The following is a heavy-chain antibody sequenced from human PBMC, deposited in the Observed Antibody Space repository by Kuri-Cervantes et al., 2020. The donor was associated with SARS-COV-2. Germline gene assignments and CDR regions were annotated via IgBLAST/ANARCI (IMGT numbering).Heavy chain of an antibody. D-gene: IGHD2-15*01. J-gene: IGHJ6*03. CDR2: IGPSNTYI. V-gene: IGHV3-21*06. CDR3: ARDPGYCSGGSCYRYYYYYYMDV. CDR1: GFTFNTYN. Sequence: GGSLRLSCTASGFTFNTYNMKWVRQAPGKGLEWVSGIGPSNTYIYYADSVKGRFIISRDNAKNSLYLQMNSLRVEDTALYYCARDPGYCSGGSCYRYYYYYYMDVWGKGTTVTVSS.